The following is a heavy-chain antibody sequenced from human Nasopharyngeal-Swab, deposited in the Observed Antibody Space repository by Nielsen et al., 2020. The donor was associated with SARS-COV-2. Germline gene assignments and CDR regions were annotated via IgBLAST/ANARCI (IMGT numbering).Heavy chain of an antibody. CDR2: IYHSGRT. CDR3: AGDPGLTTTSLFDP. Sequence: SETLSLTCAVSNGSINNYYWSWIRQPPGKGLEWLAYIYHSGRTNYNPSLKSRLLISMDTSKNQISLTLTSVTAADTAVYYCAGDPGLTTTSLFDPWGQGTLVTVS. V-gene: IGHV4-59*01. D-gene: IGHD4/OR15-4a*01. J-gene: IGHJ5*02. CDR1: NGSINNYY.